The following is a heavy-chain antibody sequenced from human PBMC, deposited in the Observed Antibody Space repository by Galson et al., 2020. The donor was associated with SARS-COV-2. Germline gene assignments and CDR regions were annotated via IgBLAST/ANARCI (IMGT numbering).Heavy chain of an antibody. V-gene: IGHV1-24*01. CDR2: FDPEDGET. J-gene: IGHJ4*02. CDR1: GYTLTELS. CDR3: ATTFAYCGGDCYSHFDY. Sequence: VKVSCKVSGYTLTELSMHWVRQAPGKGLEWMGGFDPEDGETIYAQKFQGRVTMTEDTSTDTAYMELSSLRSEDTAVYYCATTFAYCGGDCYSHFDYWGQGTLVTVSS. D-gene: IGHD2-21*02.